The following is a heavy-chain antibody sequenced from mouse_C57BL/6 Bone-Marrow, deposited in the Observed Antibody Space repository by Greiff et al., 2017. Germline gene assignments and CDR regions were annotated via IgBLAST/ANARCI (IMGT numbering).Heavy chain of an antibody. CDR1: GFTFSSYA. Sequence: EVKVVESGGGLVKPGGSLKLSCAASGFTFSSYAMSWVRQTPEKRLEWVATISDGGRYTYYPDNVKGRFTISRDNAKNNLYLQLSHLKSEDTAMYYCARDRWLLGKMDDWGQGTSVTVSS. D-gene: IGHD2-3*01. V-gene: IGHV5-4*01. J-gene: IGHJ4*01. CDR2: ISDGGRYT. CDR3: ARDRWLLGKMDD.